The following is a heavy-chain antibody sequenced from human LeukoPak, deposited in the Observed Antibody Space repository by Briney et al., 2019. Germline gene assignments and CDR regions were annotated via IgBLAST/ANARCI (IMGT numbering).Heavy chain of an antibody. CDR3: ARDNEDCSSTSCYAGPVLDY. Sequence: ASVKVSCKASGGTFSSYAISWVRQAPGQGLEWMGGIIPIFGTASYAQKFQGRVTITADESTSTAYMELSSLRSEDTAVYYCARDNEDCSSTSCYAGPVLDYWGQGTLVTVSS. J-gene: IGHJ4*02. CDR2: IIPIFGTA. CDR1: GGTFSSYA. D-gene: IGHD2-2*01. V-gene: IGHV1-69*13.